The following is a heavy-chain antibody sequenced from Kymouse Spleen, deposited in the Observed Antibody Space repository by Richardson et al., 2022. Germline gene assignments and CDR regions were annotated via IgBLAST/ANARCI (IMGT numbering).Heavy chain of an antibody. V-gene: IGHV3-73*02. J-gene: IGHJ5*02. CDR2: IRSKANSYAT. CDR1: GFTFSGSA. Sequence: EVQLVESGGGLVQPGGSLKLSCAASGFTFSGSAMHWVRQASGKGLEWVGRIRSKANSYATAYAASVKGRFTISRDDSKNTAYLQMNSLKTEDTAVYYCTRLARITMVRGVLNWFDPWGQGTLVTVSS. CDR3: TRLARITMVRGVLNWFDP. D-gene: IGHD3-10*01.